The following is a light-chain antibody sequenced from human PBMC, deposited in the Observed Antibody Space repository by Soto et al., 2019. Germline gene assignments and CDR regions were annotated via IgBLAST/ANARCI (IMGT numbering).Light chain of an antibody. CDR1: QSVSSGR. CDR2: GAS. V-gene: IGKV3-20*01. Sequence: EIVLTQSPGTLSLSPLERDRLXCRPSQSVSSGRLAWYQQTPGQAPRLLIYGASSRATGIPDRFSGSGSGTDFTLSISRLEPEDFALYYCQQYGNSPPLTFGGGTKV. CDR3: QQYGNSPPLT. J-gene: IGKJ4*01.